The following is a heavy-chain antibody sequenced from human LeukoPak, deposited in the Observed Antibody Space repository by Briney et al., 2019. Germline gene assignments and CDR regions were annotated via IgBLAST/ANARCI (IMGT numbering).Heavy chain of an antibody. CDR3: ARDTYSGSWSPLIY. D-gene: IGHD1-26*01. Sequence: PGGSLRLSCVASGFTFSTYAMYWARQAPGMGLEWVAVVTSDGSNAYYADSVKGRFTISRDNSKNTLYLQMNSLRADDTAVYYCARDTYSGSWSPLIYWGQGTLVTVSS. CDR2: VTSDGSNA. CDR1: GFTFSTYA. J-gene: IGHJ4*02. V-gene: IGHV3-30-3*01.